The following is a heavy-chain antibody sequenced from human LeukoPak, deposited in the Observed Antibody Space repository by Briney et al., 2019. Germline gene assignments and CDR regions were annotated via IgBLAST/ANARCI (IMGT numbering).Heavy chain of an antibody. D-gene: IGHD3-22*01. Sequence: GGSLRLSCAASGFTFSSYGMHWVRQAPGKGLEWVAVISYDGSNKYYADSVKGRFTISRDNSKNTLYLQMNSLRAEDTAVYYCAKSFHVGYDSRQYYFDYWGQGTLVTVSS. CDR1: GFTFSSYG. CDR2: ISYDGSNK. J-gene: IGHJ4*02. V-gene: IGHV3-30*18. CDR3: AKSFHVGYDSRQYYFDY.